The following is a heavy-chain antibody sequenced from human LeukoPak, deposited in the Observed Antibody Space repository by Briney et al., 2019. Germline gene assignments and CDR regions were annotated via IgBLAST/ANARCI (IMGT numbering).Heavy chain of an antibody. CDR1: GGTFSSYA. D-gene: IGHD2-2*01. CDR2: IIPIFGTA. Sequence: GASVKVSCKASGGTFSSYAISWVRQAPGQGLEWMGGIIPIFGTANYAQKFQGRVTITADESTSTAYMELSSLRSEDTAVYYCARSPHLYCSSTSCFKNNWFDPWGQGTLVTVSS. J-gene: IGHJ5*02. V-gene: IGHV1-69*13. CDR3: ARSPHLYCSSTSCFKNNWFDP.